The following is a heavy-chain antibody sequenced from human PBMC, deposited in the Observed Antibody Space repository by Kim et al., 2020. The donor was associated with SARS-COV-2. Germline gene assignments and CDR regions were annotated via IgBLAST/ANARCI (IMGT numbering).Heavy chain of an antibody. Sequence: VGSLRLSCAASGFIFTSYNINWVRQAPGKGLQWVSGVSASGDTTNYADSVRGRFTISRDISENTLYLQMNSLTAEDTAIYYCARGLSSGPYWGQGTLVTV. CDR3: ARGLSSGPY. CDR2: VSASGDTT. D-gene: IGHD3-10*01. J-gene: IGHJ4*02. CDR1: GFIFTSYN. V-gene: IGHV3-23*01.